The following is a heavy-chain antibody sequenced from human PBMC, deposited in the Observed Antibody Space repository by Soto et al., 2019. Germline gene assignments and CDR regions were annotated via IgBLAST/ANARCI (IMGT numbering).Heavy chain of an antibody. CDR1: GGPFSRGGYY. CDR2: IFYTGST. D-gene: IGHD1-20*01. V-gene: IGHV4-31*03. J-gene: IGHJ4*02. CDR3: ARVGGAPKISGSSARKSSGFDY. Sequence: PSETLSLTCTVSGGPFSRGGYYWSWIRQHPGKGLECIGYIFYTGSTYYNPTLKSRVTISVDRSKNQFSLKLSSVTAADTAVYYCARVGGAPKISGSSARKSSGFDYWGQGTLVTVSS.